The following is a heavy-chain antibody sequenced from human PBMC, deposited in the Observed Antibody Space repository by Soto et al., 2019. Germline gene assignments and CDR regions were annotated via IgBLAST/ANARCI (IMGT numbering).Heavy chain of an antibody. CDR2: IWYDGSHE. Sequence: GWSLRLSCAACGFIFSNYGMHWVRQSPGQGLEWVAVIWYDGSHESYADSVKGRFTISRDKSKNTLFLQMNSLRAEDTAVYYCARDRYSYDSRAYQGVDWYFDLWGRGTLVTVSS. CDR3: ARDRYSYDSRAYQGVDWYFDL. J-gene: IGHJ2*01. V-gene: IGHV3-33*01. CDR1: GFIFSNYG. D-gene: IGHD3-22*01.